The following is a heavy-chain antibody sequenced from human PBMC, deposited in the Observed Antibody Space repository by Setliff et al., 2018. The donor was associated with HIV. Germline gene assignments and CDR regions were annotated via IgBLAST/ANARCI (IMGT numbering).Heavy chain of an antibody. CDR2: MFYSGST. CDR1: GDSVTRGNYY. Sequence: PSETLSLTCTVSGDSVTRGNYYWSWVRQHPGEGLEWIGYMFYSGSTYYNPSLKSRLTMSIDTSKNHFSLRLSSVTAADTAVYYCARASLQNWFDPWGQGILVTSPQ. V-gene: IGHV4-31*03. J-gene: IGHJ5*02. CDR3: ARASLQNWFDP.